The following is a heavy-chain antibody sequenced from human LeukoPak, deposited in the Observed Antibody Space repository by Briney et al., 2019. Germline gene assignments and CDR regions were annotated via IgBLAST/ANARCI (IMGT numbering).Heavy chain of an antibody. D-gene: IGHD4-17*01. Sequence: GGSLRLSCAASGFTVSSNYMSWVRQAPGKGLEWVSVIYSGGSTYYADSVKGRFTISRDNSKSTLYLQMNSLRAEDTAVYYCATDLYGANDYWGQGTLVTVSS. CDR1: GFTVSSNY. J-gene: IGHJ4*02. CDR2: IYSGGST. CDR3: ATDLYGANDY. V-gene: IGHV3-66*01.